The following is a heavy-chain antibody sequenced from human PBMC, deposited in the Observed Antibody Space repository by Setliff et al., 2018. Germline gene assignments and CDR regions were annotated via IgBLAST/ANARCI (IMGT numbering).Heavy chain of an antibody. D-gene: IGHD3-3*01. CDR3: ARTPDGFLGDGYNLNTLGYFDS. CDR2: IYYSGST. V-gene: IGHV4-39*07. Sequence: SETLSLTCTVSGGSISSSSYYWGWIRQHPGKGLEWIGYIYYSGSTHYNPSLKSRVTISVDTSKNQFSLKLSSVTAADTAVYYCARTPDGFLGDGYNLNTLGYFDSWGQGTLVTVSS. CDR1: GGSISSSSYY. J-gene: IGHJ4*02.